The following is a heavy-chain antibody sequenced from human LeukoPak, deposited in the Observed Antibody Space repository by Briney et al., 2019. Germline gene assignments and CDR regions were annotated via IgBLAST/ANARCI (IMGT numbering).Heavy chain of an antibody. CDR2: IDSTSTYI. J-gene: IGHJ5*02. V-gene: IGHV3-21*01. D-gene: IGHD6-19*01. CDR1: GFDLSTYE. CDR3: AREGQGAWYWFDL. Sequence: KTGGSLRLSCAASGFDLSTYEMNWVRQAPGKGLEWVSSIDSTSTYIYYADSMKGRFSISRDNAKNSLYLQMSSLRAEDTAVYYCAREGQGAWYWFDLWGQGTLVTVSS.